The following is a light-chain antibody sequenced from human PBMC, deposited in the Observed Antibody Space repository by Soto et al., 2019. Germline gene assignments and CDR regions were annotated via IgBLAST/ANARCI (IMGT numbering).Light chain of an antibody. CDR2: KAS. V-gene: IGKV1-5*03. CDR1: QTISSW. CDR3: KQYETFSGT. J-gene: IGKJ1*01. Sequence: DIQMTQSPSTLSGSVGDRVTITCRASQTISSWLAWYQQKPGKAPKLLIYKASTLKSGVPSRFSGSGSGTEFNLTISRLKPDDFATYYCKQYETFSGTFGPGTKVDIK.